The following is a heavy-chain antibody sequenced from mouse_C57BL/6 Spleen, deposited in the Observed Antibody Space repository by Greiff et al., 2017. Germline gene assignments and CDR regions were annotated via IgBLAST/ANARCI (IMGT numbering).Heavy chain of an antibody. CDR2: INPGSGGT. D-gene: IGHD1-1*01. V-gene: IGHV1-54*01. Sequence: VQLQQSGAELVRPGTSVKVSCKASGYAFTNYLIEWVKQRPGQGLEWIGVINPGSGGTNYNEKFKGKATLTADKSSSTAYMQLSSLTSEDSAVYFCARSLTRGYFDVWGTGTTVTVSS. J-gene: IGHJ1*03. CDR3: ARSLTRGYFDV. CDR1: GYAFTNYL.